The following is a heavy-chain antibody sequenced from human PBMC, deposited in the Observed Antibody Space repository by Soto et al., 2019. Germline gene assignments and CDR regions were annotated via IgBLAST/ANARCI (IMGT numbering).Heavy chain of an antibody. Sequence: GGSLRLSCAASGFTFSSYAMSWVRQAPGKGLEWVSAISGSGGSTYYADSVKGRFTISRDNSKNTLYLQMNSLRAEDTAVYYYAKDLPAYCGGDCYFDSWGQGTLVTVSS. CDR1: GFTFSSYA. J-gene: IGHJ5*01. D-gene: IGHD2-21*02. CDR3: AKDLPAYCGGDCYFDS. V-gene: IGHV3-23*01. CDR2: ISGSGGST.